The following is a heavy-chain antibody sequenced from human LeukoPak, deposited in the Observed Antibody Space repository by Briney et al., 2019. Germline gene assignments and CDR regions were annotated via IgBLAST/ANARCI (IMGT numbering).Heavy chain of an antibody. D-gene: IGHD1-26*01. J-gene: IGHJ3*02. Sequence: GGALRLSCASSGFTFSSYAMHRVRQAPGKGLEWVAVISYDGSNKYYADSVKGRFTISRDNSKNTLYLQMNSLRAEDTAVYYCARGPELLFDAFDIWGQGTMVTVSS. V-gene: IGHV3-30*01. CDR3: ARGPELLFDAFDI. CDR2: ISYDGSNK. CDR1: GFTFSSYA.